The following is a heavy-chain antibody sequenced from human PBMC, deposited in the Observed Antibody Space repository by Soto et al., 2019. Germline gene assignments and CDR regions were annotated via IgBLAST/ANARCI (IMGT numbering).Heavy chain of an antibody. CDR2: IYYSGST. D-gene: IGHD3-3*01. Sequence: SETLSLTCTVSVGSISSYYWSWIRQPPGKGLEWIGYIYYSGSTNYNPSLKSRVTISVDTSKNQFSLKLSSVTAADTAVYYCARMGYYDFWSGYYYDYWGQGTLVTVSS. J-gene: IGHJ4*02. CDR1: VGSISSYY. V-gene: IGHV4-59*01. CDR3: ARMGYYDFWSGYYYDY.